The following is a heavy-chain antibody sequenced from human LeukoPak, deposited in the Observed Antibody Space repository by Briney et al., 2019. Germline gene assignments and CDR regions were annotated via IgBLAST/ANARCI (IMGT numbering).Heavy chain of an antibody. CDR3: ATWVIVVVPAAIGGDY. D-gene: IGHD2-2*01. CDR2: FDPEDGET. J-gene: IGHJ4*02. Sequence: ASVKVSCKVSGYTLTELSMHWVRQAPGKGLEWMGGFDPEDGETIYAQKFQGRVTMTEDTSTDTAYMELSSLRSEDTAVYYCATWVIVVVPAAIGGDYWGQGTLVTVSS. CDR1: GYTLTELS. V-gene: IGHV1-24*01.